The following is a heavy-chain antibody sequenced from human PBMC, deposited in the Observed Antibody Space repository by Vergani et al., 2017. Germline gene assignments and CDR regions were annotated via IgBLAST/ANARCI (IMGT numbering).Heavy chain of an antibody. Sequence: EVQLVESGGGIVKPGGSLRLSCAASGFTFSDHYMDWVRQAPGKGLEWVGRTRNKANSYTTEYAASVKGRFIVSRDASESSLYLDMSSLRAEDTAVYYCVRDVRVSRTWGQGTLVAVSS. CDR2: TRNKANSYTT. CDR1: GFTFSDHY. J-gene: IGHJ3*01. V-gene: IGHV3-72*01. CDR3: VRDVRVSRT.